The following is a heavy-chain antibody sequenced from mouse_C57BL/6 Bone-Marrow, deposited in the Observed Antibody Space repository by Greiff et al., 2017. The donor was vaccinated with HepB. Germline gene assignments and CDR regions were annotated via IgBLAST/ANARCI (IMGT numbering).Heavy chain of an antibody. D-gene: IGHD1-2*01. CDR3: TRRVITTAKDYWYFDV. V-gene: IGHV5-9-1*02. CDR1: GFTFSSYA. Sequence: EVKLVESAEGLVKPGGSLKLSCAASGFTFSSYAMSWVRQTPEKRLEWVAYISSGGDYIYYADTVKGRFTISRDNARNTLYLQMSSLKSEDTAMYYCTRRVITTAKDYWYFDVWGTGTTVTVSS. CDR2: ISSGGDYI. J-gene: IGHJ1*03.